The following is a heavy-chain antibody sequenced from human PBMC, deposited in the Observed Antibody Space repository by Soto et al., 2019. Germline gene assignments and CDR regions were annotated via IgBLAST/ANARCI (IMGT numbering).Heavy chain of an antibody. D-gene: IGHD3-22*01. CDR1: GPRVTTYY. CDR2: INLSGDRT. Sequence: SVKVSCRASGPRVTTYYMHWVRQSPGQGLEGMGIINLSGDRTTYGQKFQGRVTMTRHTSARTFHMELSNMTSEDMAVHYRAGLYHYDSSGYYHYCGKGTMVTVSS. V-gene: IGHV1-46*01. J-gene: IGHJ4*02. CDR3: AGLYHYDSSGYYHY.